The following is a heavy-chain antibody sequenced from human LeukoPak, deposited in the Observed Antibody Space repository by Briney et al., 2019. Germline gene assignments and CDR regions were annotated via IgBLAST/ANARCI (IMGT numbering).Heavy chain of an antibody. CDR1: GFTFSNHA. D-gene: IGHD1-26*01. Sequence: GGSLRLSCAGSGFTFSNHAMYWVRQAPGKGLENVAGIGSNGESTYYANSVKGRFTISRDNSKNTLFLQMGSLRAEDMAVYYCARGNVVGATRPFDYWGQGTLVTVSS. CDR3: ARGNVVGATRPFDY. V-gene: IGHV3-64*01. J-gene: IGHJ4*02. CDR2: IGSNGEST.